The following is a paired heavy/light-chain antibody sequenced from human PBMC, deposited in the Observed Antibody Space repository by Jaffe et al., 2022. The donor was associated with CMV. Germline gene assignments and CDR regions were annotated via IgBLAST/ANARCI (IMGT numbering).Heavy chain of an antibody. CDR2: ISTSSSYI. CDR3: ARGNLYYDSIGFDY. J-gene: IGHJ4*02. Sequence: EVNLRESGGGLVRPGGSWRLSCAASGFTFSTFSLNWVRQAPGKGLEWVASISTSSSYIYYADSVKGRFTISRDNARSSLYLQMNNLRVEDTAVYYCARGNLYYDSIGFDYWGQGTLVAVSS. V-gene: IGHV3-21*06. D-gene: IGHD3-22*01. CDR1: GFTFSTFS.
Light chain of an antibody. CDR1: DLGDKS. CDR3: QVWHSRSDHWV. Sequence: SYVLTQPPSVSVAPGKRASIPCEGDDLGDKSVHWYQQRPGQAPVLVSHSDSDRPSEIPERISGSKAGNTATLSISRVEAGDEADYFCQVWHSRSDHWVFGGGTKLTVL. CDR2: SDS. J-gene: IGLJ3*02. V-gene: IGLV3-21*04.